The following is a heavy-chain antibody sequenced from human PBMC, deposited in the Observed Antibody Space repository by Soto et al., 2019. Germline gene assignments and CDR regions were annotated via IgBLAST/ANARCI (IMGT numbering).Heavy chain of an antibody. V-gene: IGHV1-69*13. CDR1: GGTFSSYA. CDR2: IIPIFGTA. Sequence: SVKVSCKASGGTFSSYAISWVRQAPGQGLEWMGGIIPIFGTANYAQKFQGRVTITADESTSTAYMELSSLRSEDTAVYYCARGSSVRKGYDFWSGYLYYYYGMDVWGQGTTVTVSS. J-gene: IGHJ6*02. D-gene: IGHD3-3*01. CDR3: ARGSSVRKGYDFWSGYLYYYYGMDV.